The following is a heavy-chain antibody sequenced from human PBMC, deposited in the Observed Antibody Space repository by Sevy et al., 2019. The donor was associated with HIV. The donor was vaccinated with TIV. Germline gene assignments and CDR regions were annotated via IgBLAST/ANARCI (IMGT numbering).Heavy chain of an antibody. CDR3: ASTGWGSGY. Sequence: SETLSLTCTVSGGSISSSSYYWGWIRQPPGKGLEWIGSSYYSGSTYYNPSLKSRVTISVDTSKNQFSLKLSSVTAADTAVYYCASTGWGSGYWGQGTLVTVSS. CDR2: SYYSGST. CDR1: GGSISSSSYY. V-gene: IGHV4-39*01. J-gene: IGHJ4*02. D-gene: IGHD2-21*01.